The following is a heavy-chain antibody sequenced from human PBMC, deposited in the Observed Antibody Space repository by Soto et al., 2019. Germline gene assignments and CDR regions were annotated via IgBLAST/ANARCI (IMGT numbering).Heavy chain of an antibody. CDR3: IGEIKSGGLDY. J-gene: IGHJ4*02. CDR2: INWDSSYI. D-gene: IGHD2-15*01. V-gene: IGHV3-9*01. Sequence: VQLVESGGNFVQPGRSLRLSCASSGFDAYTMHWIRQAPGVGLEWVAGINWDSSYIDYADSVKGRFTISRDNAKKSLYLQMTGLRAEDTALYYCIGEIKSGGLDYWGRGTLVTVSS. CDR1: GFDAYT.